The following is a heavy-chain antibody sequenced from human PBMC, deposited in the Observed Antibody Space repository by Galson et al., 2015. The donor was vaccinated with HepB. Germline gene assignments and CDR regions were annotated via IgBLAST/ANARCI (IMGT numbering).Heavy chain of an antibody. CDR1: GGTFTTYG. CDR2: IIPALNVA. D-gene: IGHD1-14*01. CDR3: ARERLTRVALFQISEPGSFDF. Sequence: SVKVSCKASGGTFTTYGISWVRQAPGQGLEWMGRIIPALNVANYAQKFQGSVLLTADKSTYTAYMELYSLTSEDTAVYYCARERLTRVALFQISEPGSFDFWGQGSLVTVSS. J-gene: IGHJ4*02. V-gene: IGHV1-69*04.